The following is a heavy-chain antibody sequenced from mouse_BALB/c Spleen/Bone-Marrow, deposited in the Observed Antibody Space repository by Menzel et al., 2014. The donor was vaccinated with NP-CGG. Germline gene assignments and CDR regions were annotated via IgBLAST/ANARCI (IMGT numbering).Heavy chain of an antibody. CDR1: GFNIKDPY. CDR2: IDPANYNT. D-gene: IGHD4-1*01. CDR3: ATLTGTFDY. J-gene: IGHJ3*01. V-gene: IGHV14-3*02. Sequence: VQLKQSGAELVKPGASVKLSCTTSGFNIKDPYIHWVKQRPEQGLEWIGRIDPANYNTQYDPKFQGKATITADTPSNAAYLQLNSLTSEDTAVYYCATLTGTFDYWGQMTPVTVSA.